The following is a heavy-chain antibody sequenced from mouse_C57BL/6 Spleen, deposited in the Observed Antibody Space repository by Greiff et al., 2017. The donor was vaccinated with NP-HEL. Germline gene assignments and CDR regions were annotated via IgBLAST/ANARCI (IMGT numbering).Heavy chain of an antibody. CDR2: IYPGDGDT. CDR1: GYAFSSYW. V-gene: IGHV1-80*01. J-gene: IGHJ1*03. Sequence: VKLMESGAELVKPGASVKISCKASGYAFSSYWMNWVKQRPGKGLEWIRQIYPGDGDTNYNGKFKGKATLTADKSSSTAYMQLSSLTSEDSAVYFCARGPYYYGSSYGYFDVWGTGTTVTVSS. CDR3: ARGPYYYGSSYGYFDV. D-gene: IGHD1-1*01.